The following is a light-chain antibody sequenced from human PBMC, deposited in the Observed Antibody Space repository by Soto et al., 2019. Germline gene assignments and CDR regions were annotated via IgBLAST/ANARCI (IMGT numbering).Light chain of an antibody. CDR1: QSISSW. J-gene: IGKJ1*01. Sequence: DIQMTQSPSTLSASIGDRVTITCRASQSISSWLAWYQHKPGKAPKVLIYKASSLESGVPSRFSGSGSGTEFTLTISSLQPDDFATYYCQQYNSYSRTFGQGTKVEIK. CDR2: KAS. V-gene: IGKV1-5*03. CDR3: QQYNSYSRT.